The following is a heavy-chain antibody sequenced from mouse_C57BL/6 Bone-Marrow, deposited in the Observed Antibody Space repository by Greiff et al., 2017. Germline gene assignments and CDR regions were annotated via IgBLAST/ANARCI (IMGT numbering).Heavy chain of an antibody. CDR2: IDPSDSYT. V-gene: IGHV1-50*01. Sequence: VKLQQPGAELVKPGASVKLSCKASGYTFTSYWMQWVKQRPGQGLEWIGEIDPSDSYTNYNQKFKGKATLTVDTSSSTAYMQLSSLTSEDSAVYYCARGHYDYDGAWFAYWGQGTLVTVSA. D-gene: IGHD2-4*01. CDR3: ARGHYDYDGAWFAY. CDR1: GYTFTSYW. J-gene: IGHJ3*01.